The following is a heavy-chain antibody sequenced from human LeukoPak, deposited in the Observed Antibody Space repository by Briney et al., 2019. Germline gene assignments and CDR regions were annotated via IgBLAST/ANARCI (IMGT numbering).Heavy chain of an antibody. V-gene: IGHV4-59*01. CDR3: ARDLERDYYYYMDV. CDR2: IYYWGRN. Sequence: PSETLSLTCTVSGGSISSYYWSWIRQPPGKGLEWIGYIYYWGRNNYNPSLKTRVTISVATSKNQFSLKLSSVTAADRPVHYCARDLERDYYYYMDVWGKGTTVTVSS. D-gene: IGHD3-3*01. J-gene: IGHJ6*03. CDR1: GGSISSYY.